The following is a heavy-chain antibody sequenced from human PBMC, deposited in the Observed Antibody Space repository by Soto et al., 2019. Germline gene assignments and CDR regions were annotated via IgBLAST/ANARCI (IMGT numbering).Heavy chain of an antibody. CDR1: GYTFTSYD. D-gene: IGHD3-16*02. CDR2: MNPNSGNT. CDR3: ARLERGPYVWGSYRYLYYYYYGMDV. Sequence: ASVKVSCKASGYTFTSYDINWVRQATGQGLEWMGWMNPNSGNTGYAQKFQGRVTMTRNTSISTAYMELSSLRSGDTAVYYCARLERGPYVWGSYRYLYYYYYGMDVWGQGTTVTVSS. J-gene: IGHJ6*02. V-gene: IGHV1-8*01.